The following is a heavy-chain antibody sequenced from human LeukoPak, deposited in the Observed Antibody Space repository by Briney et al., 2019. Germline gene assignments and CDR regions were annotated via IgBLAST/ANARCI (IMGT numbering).Heavy chain of an antibody. CDR2: IYHSGST. Sequence: SETLSLTCAVSGYSISSGYWGWIRQPPGKGLEWIGSIYHSGSTYYNPSLKSRVTISVDTSKNQFSLKLSSVTAADTAVYYCARQVSGPGRNAFDIWGQGTMVTVPS. CDR1: GYSISSGY. CDR3: ARQVSGPGRNAFDI. J-gene: IGHJ3*02. D-gene: IGHD5/OR15-5a*01. V-gene: IGHV4-38-2*01.